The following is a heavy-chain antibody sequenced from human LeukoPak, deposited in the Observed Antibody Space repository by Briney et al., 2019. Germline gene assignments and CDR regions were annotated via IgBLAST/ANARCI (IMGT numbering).Heavy chain of an antibody. Sequence: PGGSLRLSCAASGFTFSDYYMSWIRQAPGKGLEWVSYISSSGSTIYYADSVKGRFTISRDNSKNTLYLQMNSLRAEDTAVYYCARDGGIYRSYWYFDLWGRGTLVTVSS. CDR2: ISSSGSTI. CDR1: GFTFSDYY. V-gene: IGHV3-11*04. J-gene: IGHJ2*01. CDR3: ARDGGIYRSYWYFDL. D-gene: IGHD3-16*01.